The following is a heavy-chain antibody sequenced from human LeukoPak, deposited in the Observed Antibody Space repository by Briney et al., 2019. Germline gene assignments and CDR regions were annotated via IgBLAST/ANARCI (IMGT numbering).Heavy chain of an antibody. D-gene: IGHD2-21*02. Sequence: GGSLRLSCAASGFTFSSYWMRWVRQAPGKGLGWVSDITGSGDDTDYADSVKGRFTVSRDNSRNTLYLQMNSLRAEDTAVYYCAREVPSHIVVVTANYGMDVWGQGTTVTVSS. CDR2: ITGSGDDT. J-gene: IGHJ6*02. V-gene: IGHV3-23*01. CDR1: GFTFSSYW. CDR3: AREVPSHIVVVTANYGMDV.